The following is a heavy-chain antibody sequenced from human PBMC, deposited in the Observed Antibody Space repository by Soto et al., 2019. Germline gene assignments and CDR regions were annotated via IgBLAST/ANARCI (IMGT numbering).Heavy chain of an antibody. CDR3: AREGVRGRGYYYYGMDV. CDR1: GYTFTSYD. CDR2: MNPNSGNT. V-gene: IGHV1-8*01. D-gene: IGHD1-1*01. J-gene: IGHJ6*02. Sequence: ASVKVSCKASGYTFTSYDINWVRQATGQGLEWMGWMNPNSGNTGYAQKFQGRVTMTRNTAISTAYMELSSLRSEDTAVYYCAREGVRGRGYYYYGMDVWGQGTTVTVSS.